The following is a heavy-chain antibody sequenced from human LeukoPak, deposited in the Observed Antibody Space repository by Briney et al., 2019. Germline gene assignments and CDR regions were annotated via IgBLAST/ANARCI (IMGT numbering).Heavy chain of an antibody. CDR2: IFYSGNT. J-gene: IGHJ6*03. Sequence: SETLSLTCNVSGDSITSDYWSWIRQSPEKGLEWMGFIFYSGNTSYNPSMQSRVTISMETSKSQLSLKLSSVTAADTAVYYCARTRPPATATSYMDVWGKGTTVTVSS. CDR3: ARTRPPATATSYMDV. D-gene: IGHD1-26*01. V-gene: IGHV4-59*08. CDR1: GDSITSDY.